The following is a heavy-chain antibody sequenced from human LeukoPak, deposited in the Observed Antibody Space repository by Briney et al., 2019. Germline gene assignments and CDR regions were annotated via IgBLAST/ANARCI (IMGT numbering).Heavy chain of an antibody. CDR2: MNPNSGNT. CDR1: GYTFTSYD. V-gene: IGHV1-8*01. D-gene: IGHD4-17*01. J-gene: IGHJ4*02. CDR3: ARAPSPRVTNFDY. Sequence: ASVKVSCKASGYTFTSYDINWVRQATGQGLEWMGWMNPNSGNTGYAQKFQGRVTITADKSTSTAYMELSSLRSEDTAVYYCARAPSPRVTNFDYWGQGTLVTVSS.